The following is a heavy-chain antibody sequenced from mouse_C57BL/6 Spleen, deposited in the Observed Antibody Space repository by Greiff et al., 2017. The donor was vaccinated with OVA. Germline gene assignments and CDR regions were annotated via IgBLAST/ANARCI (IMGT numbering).Heavy chain of an antibody. CDR3: ARSYYGSSYSYWYFDV. V-gene: IGHV1-82*01. J-gene: IGHJ1*03. CDR1: GYAFSSSW. CDR2: IYPGDGDT. Sequence: VQLQQSGPELVKPGASVKISCKASGYAFSSSWMNWVKQRPGKGLEWIGRIYPGDGDTNYNGKFKGKATLTADKSSSTAYMQLSSLTSEDSAVYFCARSYYGSSYSYWYFDVWGTGTTVTVSS. D-gene: IGHD1-1*01.